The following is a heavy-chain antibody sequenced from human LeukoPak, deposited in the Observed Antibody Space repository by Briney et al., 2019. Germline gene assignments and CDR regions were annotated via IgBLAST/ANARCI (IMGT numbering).Heavy chain of an antibody. CDR1: GFTFISYA. CDR3: AKVYCTSTSCFSDY. D-gene: IGHD2-2*01. Sequence: PGGSLRLSCAASGFTFISYAMSWVRQAPGKGLEWVSAISGSGGSTYFADSVRGRFTISRDNSQSTLYLQMNSLRAEDAAMYYCAKVYCTSTSCFSDYWGQGTLVTVSS. CDR2: ISGSGGST. V-gene: IGHV3-23*01. J-gene: IGHJ4*02.